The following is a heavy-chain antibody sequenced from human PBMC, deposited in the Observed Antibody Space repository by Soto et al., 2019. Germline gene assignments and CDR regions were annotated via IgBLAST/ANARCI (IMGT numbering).Heavy chain of an antibody. CDR1: GFSLSTSGVG. Sequence: QITLKESGPTLVRPTQTLTLTCAFSGFSLSTSGVGVGWIRQPPGKALEWLAVIYWDDSKHYSPSLRSRLTITEDTSKNQVVLTMTNMDPMDTGTYYCAQKGAEDGPLDYWGQGTLVTDSS. CDR2: IYWDDSK. J-gene: IGHJ4*02. V-gene: IGHV2-5*02. CDR3: AQKGAEDGPLDY.